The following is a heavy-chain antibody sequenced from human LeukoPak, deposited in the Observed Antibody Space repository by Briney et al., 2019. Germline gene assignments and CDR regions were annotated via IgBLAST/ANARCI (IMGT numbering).Heavy chain of an antibody. D-gene: IGHD1-26*01. Sequence: SETLSLTCAVYGGSFSGYYWSWIRQPPGKGLEWIGEINHSGSTNYNPSLKSRVTISVDKSKNQFSLKLSSVTAADTAVYYCARGTRELLRLYYYYYMDVWGKGTTVTVSS. CDR2: INHSGST. V-gene: IGHV4-34*01. J-gene: IGHJ6*03. CDR1: GGSFSGYY. CDR3: ARGTRELLRLYYYYYMDV.